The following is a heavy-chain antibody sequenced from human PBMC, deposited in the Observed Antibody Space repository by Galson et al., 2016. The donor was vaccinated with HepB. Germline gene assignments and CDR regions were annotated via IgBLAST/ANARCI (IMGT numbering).Heavy chain of an antibody. D-gene: IGHD6-19*01. J-gene: IGHJ4*02. Sequence: SLRLSCAASGFTFSGSAMHWVRQASGKGLEWVGRIRSKANSYATAYAASVKGRFTISRDDSKNTAYLQMNGLKTEDTAVYYCARDYQWLVSGAYWGQGTLVTVSS. V-gene: IGHV3-73*01. CDR2: IRSKANSYAT. CDR3: ARDYQWLVSGAY. CDR1: GFTFSGSA.